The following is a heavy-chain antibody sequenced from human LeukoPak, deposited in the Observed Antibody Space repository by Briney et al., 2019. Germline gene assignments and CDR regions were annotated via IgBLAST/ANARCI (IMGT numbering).Heavy chain of an antibody. CDR1: GFTFNNYN. CDR3: ARDPEYYYDSSEGDY. D-gene: IGHD3-22*01. CDR2: ITSSGTYI. V-gene: IGHV3-21*01. Sequence: PGGSLRLSCAASGFTFNNYNMNWVCQAPGKALEWVSSITSSGTYIFYADSVKGRFTISRDNAKNSLYLQMNSLRAEDTAVYYCARDPEYYYDSSEGDYWGQGTLVTVSS. J-gene: IGHJ4*02.